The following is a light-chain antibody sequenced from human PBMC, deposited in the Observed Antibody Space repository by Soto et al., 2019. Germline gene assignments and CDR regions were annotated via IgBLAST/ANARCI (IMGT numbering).Light chain of an antibody. Sequence: DIQMTQSPSSLSASVGDRVTITCRASQNINRFLNWYQQKPGKSPVLLIYSSSNLQTGVPSRFSGSGSGTDFTLTISSLESEDFATYYCQQTQSFPLTFGGGTKVEIK. CDR3: QQTQSFPLT. V-gene: IGKV1-39*01. J-gene: IGKJ4*01. CDR1: QNINRF. CDR2: SSS.